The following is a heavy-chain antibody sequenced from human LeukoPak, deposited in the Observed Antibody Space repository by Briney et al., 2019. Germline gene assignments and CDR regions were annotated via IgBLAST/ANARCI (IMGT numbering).Heavy chain of an antibody. V-gene: IGHV3-23*01. CDR3: AKEGCTRCTPFVDY. Sequence: GGSPRLSCAASGFTFSSWAMSWVRQAPGKGLEWVSAVSPSGDTTYYADSVKGRFTISRDNSKNTLYLQMNSLRAEDTAVYYCAKEGCTRCTPFVDYWGQGILVTVSS. D-gene: IGHD2-2*01. CDR1: GFTFSSWA. J-gene: IGHJ4*02. CDR2: VSPSGDTT.